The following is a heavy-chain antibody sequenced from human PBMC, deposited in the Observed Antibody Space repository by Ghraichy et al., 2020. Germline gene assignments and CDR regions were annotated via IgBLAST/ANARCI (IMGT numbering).Heavy chain of an antibody. D-gene: IGHD3-10*01. CDR1: GFTFNNYS. CDR2: ISRSSGTM. Sequence: SCAASGFTFNNYSMTWVRQAPGKGLEWVSYISRSSGTMYYADSVKGRFTISRDNAQNSLSLQMNSLRDEDTAVYYCARARYGSGSSPSSLQYYYYYGLDVWGQGTTVTISS. V-gene: IGHV3-48*02. J-gene: IGHJ6*02. CDR3: ARARYGSGSSPSSLQYYYYYGLDV.